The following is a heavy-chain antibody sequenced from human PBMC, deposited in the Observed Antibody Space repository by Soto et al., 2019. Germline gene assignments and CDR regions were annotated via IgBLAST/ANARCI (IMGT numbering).Heavy chain of an antibody. CDR3: AKDGRRVGPTLNWLDS. V-gene: IGHV3-23*01. J-gene: IGHJ5*01. CDR2: VSESGGTT. D-gene: IGHD1-26*01. Sequence: EVQLMESGGGLVQPGESLRLSCVVSGLSLSGYALSWVRQAPGKGLEWVSAVSESGGTTYYADSVKGRFTISRDNSKNTLYLQMNGLRVEDTAKYFCAKDGRRVGPTLNWLDSWGQGTQVTVTS. CDR1: GLSLSGYA.